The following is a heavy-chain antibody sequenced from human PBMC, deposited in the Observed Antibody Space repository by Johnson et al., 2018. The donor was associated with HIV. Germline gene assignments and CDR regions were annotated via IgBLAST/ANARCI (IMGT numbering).Heavy chain of an antibody. CDR1: GFIFSDYY. Sequence: QVQLVESGGGVVQRGGSLRLACAASGFIFSDYYMSWMRQAPGKGLEWVSHISSSGSTIYYADSVKGRFTISRDNAKNSLYLQMNSRRAEDTAVYYCARGIAARVAFDIWGQGTLVTVSS. CDR3: ARGIAARVAFDI. CDR2: ISSSGSTI. V-gene: IGHV3-11*04. D-gene: IGHD6-13*01. J-gene: IGHJ3*02.